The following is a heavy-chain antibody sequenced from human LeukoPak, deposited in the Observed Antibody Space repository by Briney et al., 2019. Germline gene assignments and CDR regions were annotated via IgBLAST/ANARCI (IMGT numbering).Heavy chain of an antibody. CDR2: IIGSGSEM. D-gene: IGHD1-26*01. CDR3: AKVQSDIVGAMFFSFDV. Sequence: GGSLRLSCGGSGFTFNSYSMNWVRQAPGKGLEWVASIIGSGSEMFYADSLKGRFTISRDNSKNSLYLQMNSLRVEDTAVYYCAKVQSDIVGAMFFSFDVWGRGKMVSVSS. CDR1: GFTFNSYS. V-gene: IGHV3-21*06. J-gene: IGHJ3*01.